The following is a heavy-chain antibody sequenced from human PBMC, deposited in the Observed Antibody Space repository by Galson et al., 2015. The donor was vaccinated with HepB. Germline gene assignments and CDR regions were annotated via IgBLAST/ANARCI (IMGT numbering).Heavy chain of an antibody. J-gene: IGHJ4*02. Sequence: SLRLSCAPSGFTFSAFTLHWVRQAPGKGLEWVAVVSDDGSRKFYADSLRGRFTISRDNSKITLYLQMTGLTTEDTAVYYCARDQAGLYDNSGSYFDYWGQGTLVTVSS. CDR3: ARDQAGLYDNSGSYFDY. CDR1: GFTFSAFT. V-gene: IGHV3-30*04. CDR2: VSDDGSRK. D-gene: IGHD3-22*01.